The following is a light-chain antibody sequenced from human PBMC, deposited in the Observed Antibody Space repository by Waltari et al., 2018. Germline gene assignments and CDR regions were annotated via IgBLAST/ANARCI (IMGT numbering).Light chain of an antibody. CDR2: AAS. CDR1: QRISSY. Sequence: DIQMTQSPSSLSASVGYRVPITCRASQRISSYLNWYQLKPGKAPKLLIYAASSLQSGVPSRFSGSGSGTDFTLTISSLQPEDFATYYCQQSYRPITFGQGTRLEIK. J-gene: IGKJ5*01. CDR3: QQSYRPIT. V-gene: IGKV1-39*01.